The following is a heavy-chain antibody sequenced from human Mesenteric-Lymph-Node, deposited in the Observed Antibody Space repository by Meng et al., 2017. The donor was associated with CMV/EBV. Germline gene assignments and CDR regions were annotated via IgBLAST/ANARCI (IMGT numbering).Heavy chain of an antibody. J-gene: IGHJ5*02. D-gene: IGHD5-18*01. CDR2: INHSGST. CDR3: ARREYSYRFDP. V-gene: IGHV4-39*01. CDR1: GGSISSSSYY. Sequence: GSLRLSCTVSGGSISSSSYYWGWIRQPPGKGLEWIGEINHSGSTNYNPSLKSRVTISVDTSKNQFSLKLSSVTAADTAVYYCARREYSYRFDPWGQGTLVTVSS.